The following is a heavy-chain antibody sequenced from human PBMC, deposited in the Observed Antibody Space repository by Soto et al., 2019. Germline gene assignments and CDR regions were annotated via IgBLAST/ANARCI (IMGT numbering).Heavy chain of an antibody. Sequence: SETLSLTCTFSGAALSGVGYFYTLVRQPPGKGLEWLGYIYYSGGTNYNPSLKSRVTISLDKSKSQFSLRLISVTAADTAVYYCTREQSDDNYFDPWGQGTLVTVSS. V-gene: IGHV4-61*08. D-gene: IGHD6-19*01. J-gene: IGHJ5*02. CDR1: GAALSGVGYF. CDR3: TREQSDDNYFDP. CDR2: IYYSGGT.